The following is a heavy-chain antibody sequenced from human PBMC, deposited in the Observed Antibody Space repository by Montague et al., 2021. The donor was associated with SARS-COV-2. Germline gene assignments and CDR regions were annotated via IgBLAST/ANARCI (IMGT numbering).Heavy chain of an antibody. CDR3: ARDSYLGIQLWGRGYYCGMDV. CDR1: GGSISSSSYY. V-gene: IGHV4-39*07. J-gene: IGHJ6*02. Sequence: SETLSLTCTVSGGSISSSSYYWGWIRQPPGKGLEWIGSISYSGSTYYNPSLKSRVTISVDTSKNQFSLKLSSVTAADTAVYYCARDSYLGIQLWGRGYYCGMDVWGQGTTVTVSS. CDR2: ISYSGST. D-gene: IGHD5-18*01.